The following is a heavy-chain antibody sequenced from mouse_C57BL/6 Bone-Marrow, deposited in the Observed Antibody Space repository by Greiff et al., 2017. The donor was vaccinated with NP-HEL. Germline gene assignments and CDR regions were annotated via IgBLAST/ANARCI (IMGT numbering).Heavy chain of an antibody. D-gene: IGHD1-1*01. V-gene: IGHV1-19*01. J-gene: IGHJ2*01. CDR1: GYTFTDYY. CDR3: APYYYGSSYPYLDY. CDR2: INPYNGGT. Sequence: VQLQQSGPVLVKPGASVKMSCKASGYTFTDYYMNWVKQSHGKSLEWIGVINPYNGGTSYNQKFKGKATLTVDKSSSTAYMELNSLTSEDSAVYYCAPYYYGSSYPYLDYWGQGTTLTVSS.